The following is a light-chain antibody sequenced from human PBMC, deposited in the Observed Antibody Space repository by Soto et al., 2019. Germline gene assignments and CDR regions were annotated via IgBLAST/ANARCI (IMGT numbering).Light chain of an antibody. J-gene: IGKJ2*01. Sequence: EIVLTQSPGTLSLSPGESATLSCRASQIVSTTYLAWYQQKPGQAPRLLIYGSSRRAPGIPDRFSGSGSGTDFTLTISRLEPEDFAVYYCQQYGSSPMYTFGQGTKVEIK. CDR3: QQYGSSPMYT. V-gene: IGKV3-20*01. CDR1: QIVSTTY. CDR2: GSS.